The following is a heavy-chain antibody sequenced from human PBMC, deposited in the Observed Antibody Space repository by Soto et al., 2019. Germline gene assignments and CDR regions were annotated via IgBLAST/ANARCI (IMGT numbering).Heavy chain of an antibody. Sequence: ASVKVSCKASGYTFTSYGISWVRQAPGQGLEWMGWISAYNGNTNYAQKLQGRVTMTTDTSTSTAYMELRSLRSDDTAVYYCASGRQGLRAVAGILDHWGQGTLVTVSS. CDR1: GYTFTSYG. CDR3: ASGRQGLRAVAGILDH. J-gene: IGHJ4*02. CDR2: ISAYNGNT. D-gene: IGHD6-19*01. V-gene: IGHV1-18*04.